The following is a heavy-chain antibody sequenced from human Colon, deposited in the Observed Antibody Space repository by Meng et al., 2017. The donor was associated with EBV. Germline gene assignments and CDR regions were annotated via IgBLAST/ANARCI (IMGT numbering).Heavy chain of an antibody. CDR1: AFTFNNYS. J-gene: IGHJ4*02. CDR3: LVEAPRSDY. CDR2: ISGDGSIT. D-gene: IGHD2-8*02. V-gene: IGHV3-74*01. Sequence: EAQLWDSVGGLVHPGGSLRLSCAASAFTFNNYSMHWVRQVPGKGLVWVSRISGDGSITNYADSVKGRFNISRDNAKNTLYLQLNSLSPENTAVYYCLVEAPRSDYSGQCSLVTVSS.